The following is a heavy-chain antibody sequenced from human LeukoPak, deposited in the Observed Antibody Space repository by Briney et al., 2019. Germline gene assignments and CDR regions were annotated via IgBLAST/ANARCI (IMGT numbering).Heavy chain of an antibody. CDR3: ARPLLYYYGSETYFWFDL. Sequence: GGSLRLSCAASGLIFSKYWMTWVRQAPGKGLEWVASIKQDGNEKYYVDSVKGRFTISRDSAENTLYLQMKSLKAEDTAFYYCARPLLYYYGSETYFWFDLWGQGTLVTVSS. J-gene: IGHJ5*02. V-gene: IGHV3-7*01. CDR1: GLIFSKYW. D-gene: IGHD3-10*01. CDR2: IKQDGNEK.